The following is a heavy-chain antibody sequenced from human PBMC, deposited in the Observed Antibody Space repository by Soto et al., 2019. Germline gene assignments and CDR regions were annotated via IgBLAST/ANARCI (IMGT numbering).Heavy chain of an antibody. D-gene: IGHD5-12*01. V-gene: IGHV4-30-2*01. CDR3: AAGGGLPRYY. CDR1: GGSISSGGYS. J-gene: IGHJ4*02. CDR2: IYHSGST. Sequence: QLQLQESGSGLVKPSQTLSLTCAVSGGSISSGGYSWSWIRQPPGKGLEWIGYIYHSGSTYYNPSVKSRVTISVDRCKNQFSLQLSSVTAADTAGYYWAAGGGLPRYYWGQGTLVTVSS.